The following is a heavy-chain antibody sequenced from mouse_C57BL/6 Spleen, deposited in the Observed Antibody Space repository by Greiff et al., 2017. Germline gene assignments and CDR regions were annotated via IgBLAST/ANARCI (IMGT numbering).Heavy chain of an antibody. CDR2: IYPGDGDT. V-gene: IGHV1-82*01. Sequence: VQLQQSGPELVKPGASVKISCKASGYAFSSSWMNWVKQRPGQGLEWIGRIYPGDGDTNYNGKFKGKATLTADKSSSTAYMQLSSLTSEDSAVYFCARSSFPHYFDYGGQGTTLTVSS. CDR3: ARSSFPHYFDY. CDR1: GYAFSSSW. J-gene: IGHJ2*01.